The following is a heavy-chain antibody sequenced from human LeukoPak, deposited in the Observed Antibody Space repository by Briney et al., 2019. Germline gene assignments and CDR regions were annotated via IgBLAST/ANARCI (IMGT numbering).Heavy chain of an antibody. V-gene: IGHV3-20*04. J-gene: IGHJ6*02. D-gene: IGHD3-10*01. CDR3: ARPYYYGSGSYRAPQNYYYYGMDV. CDR1: GFTFSSYA. Sequence: PGGSLRLSCAASGFTFSSYAMSWVRQAPGKGLEWVSGINWNGGITAYADSVKGRFTISRDNAKNSLYLQMNSLRAEDTAVYYCARPYYYGSGSYRAPQNYYYYGMDVWGQGTTVTVSS. CDR2: INWNGGIT.